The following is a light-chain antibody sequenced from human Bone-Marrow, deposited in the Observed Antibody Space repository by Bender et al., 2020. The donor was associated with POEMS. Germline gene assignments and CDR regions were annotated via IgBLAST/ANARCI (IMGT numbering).Light chain of an antibody. CDR2: KDS. V-gene: IGLV3-25*03. J-gene: IGLJ1*01. Sequence: SYELTQPPSVSVSPGQTARITCSADALPEQYAYWYRQKPGQAPELVIYKDSERPSGIPERFSGSSSGTTVTLTISGVQAEDEADYYCQSADSSGTYVFGTGTKVTVL. CDR3: QSADSSGTYV. CDR1: ALPEQY.